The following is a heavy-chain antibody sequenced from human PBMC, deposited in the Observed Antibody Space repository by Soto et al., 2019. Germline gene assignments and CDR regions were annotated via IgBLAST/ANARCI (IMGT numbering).Heavy chain of an antibody. J-gene: IGHJ5*02. CDR3: AREPAMVRVNWFDP. CDR2: IYYSGST. Sequence: PSETLSLTCTVSGGSISSGDYYWSCIRQPPGKGLEWIGYIYYSGSTYYNPSLKSRVTISVDTSKNQFSLKLSSVTAADTAVYYCAREPAMVRVNWFDPWGQGTLVTVSS. D-gene: IGHD3-10*01. V-gene: IGHV4-30-4*01. CDR1: GGSISSGDYY.